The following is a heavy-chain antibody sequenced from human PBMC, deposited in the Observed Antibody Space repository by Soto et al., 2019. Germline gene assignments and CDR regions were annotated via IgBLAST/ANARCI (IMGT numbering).Heavy chain of an antibody. CDR3: ARDPRLTPDSRRGGGLDP. D-gene: IGHD3-22*01. Sequence: QVQLVQSGTEVKKPGASVKVSCKASGYTFTTYGISWVRQAPGQGLEWLGWISADDGETSYAQKFQDRVTMTTDTNTRPAYRELRTPKSDSPAVYYCARDPRLTPDSRRGGGLDPWGQGTLVTVSS. J-gene: IGHJ5*02. CDR1: GYTFTTYG. CDR2: ISADDGET. V-gene: IGHV1-18*01.